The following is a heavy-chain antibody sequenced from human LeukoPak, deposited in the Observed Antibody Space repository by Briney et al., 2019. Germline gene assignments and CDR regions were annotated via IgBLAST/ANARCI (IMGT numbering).Heavy chain of an antibody. D-gene: IGHD3-10*01. CDR3: ARAKSRWFGELFNAFDI. V-gene: IGHV4-31*03. Sequence: PSETVSLTCTVSGGSISSGGYYWSWIRQHPGKGLEWIGYIYYSGSTYYNPSLKSRVTISVDTSKNQFSLKLSSVTAADTAVYYCARAKSRWFGELFNAFDIWGQGTMVTVSS. J-gene: IGHJ3*02. CDR2: IYYSGST. CDR1: GGSISSGGYY.